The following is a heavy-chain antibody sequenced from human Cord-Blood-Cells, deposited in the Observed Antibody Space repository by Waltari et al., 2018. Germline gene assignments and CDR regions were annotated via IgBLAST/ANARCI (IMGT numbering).Heavy chain of an antibody. Sequence: VQLVQSGAEVKKPGASVKVSCKASVYTFTGSYMHWVTQAPGQGLEWMGWINPNSSGTNYAQKFQGWVTMTRDTSISTAYMELSRLRSDDTAVYYCARGGSSSYYFDYWGQGTLVTVSS. CDR2: INPNSSGT. CDR3: ARGGSSSYYFDY. J-gene: IGHJ4*02. D-gene: IGHD6-6*01. V-gene: IGHV1-2*04. CDR1: VYTFTGSY.